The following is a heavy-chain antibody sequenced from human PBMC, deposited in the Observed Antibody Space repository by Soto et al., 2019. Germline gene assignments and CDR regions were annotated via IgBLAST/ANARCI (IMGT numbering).Heavy chain of an antibody. Sequence: PSETLSLTCSVSGGSIGSSSYYFGWIRQPPGKGLEWIGSLYYTGITYYNSSLKSRVTISADKSQNQFSLRLSSVTAADTVLFFFGAYCSRPYCYACSAPWGQGTLVTVSS. CDR1: GGSIGSSSYY. CDR2: LYYTGIT. D-gene: IGHD2-2*01. V-gene: IGHV4-39*01. J-gene: IGHJ5*02. CDR3: GAYCSRPYCYACSAP.